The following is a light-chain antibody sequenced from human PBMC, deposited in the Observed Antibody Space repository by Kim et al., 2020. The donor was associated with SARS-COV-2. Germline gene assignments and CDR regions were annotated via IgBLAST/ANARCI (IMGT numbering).Light chain of an antibody. J-gene: IGKJ4*01. V-gene: IGKV1-27*01. CDR3: LKYKSSPLT. CDR2: AAS. Sequence: ESVGGRVTIWGQASQVISKYLAWDQEKPGKGPKLLIYAASTLQSGVTCRLSGSGSGTDFAPTISSLQPGDVATYYCLKYKSSPLTFGGRTKVDIK. CDR1: QVISKY.